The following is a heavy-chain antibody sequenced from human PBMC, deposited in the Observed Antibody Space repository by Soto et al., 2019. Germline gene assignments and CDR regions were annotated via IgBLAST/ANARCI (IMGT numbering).Heavy chain of an antibody. D-gene: IGHD3-3*01. CDR2: IYYSGST. CDR1: GGSISSGDYY. CDR3: ARVRVPELEPYYDFWSGYQHGYYFDY. V-gene: IGHV4-30-4*01. J-gene: IGHJ4*02. Sequence: LSLTCTVSGGSISSGDYYWSWIRQPPGKGLEWIGYIYYSGSTYYNPSLKSRVTISVDTSKNQFSLKLSSVTAADTAVYYCARVRVPELEPYYDFWSGYQHGYYFDYWGQGTLVTVS.